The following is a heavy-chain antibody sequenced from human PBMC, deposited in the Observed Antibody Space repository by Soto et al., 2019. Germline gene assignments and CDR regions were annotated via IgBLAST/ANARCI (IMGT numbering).Heavy chain of an antibody. CDR3: ARPWVVSGGSYQSGFDY. D-gene: IGHD1-26*01. J-gene: IGHJ4*02. V-gene: IGHV4-39*01. CDR2: IYYSGST. CDR1: GGSISSSSYY. Sequence: PSETLSLTCTVSGGSISSSSYYWGWIRQPPGKGLEWIGSIYYSGSTYYNPSLKSRVTISVDTSKNQFSLKLSSVTAADTAVYYCARPWVVSGGSYQSGFDYWGQGTLVTVPQ.